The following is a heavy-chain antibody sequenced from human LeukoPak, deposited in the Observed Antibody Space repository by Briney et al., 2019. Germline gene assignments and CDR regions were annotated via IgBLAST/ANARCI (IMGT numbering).Heavy chain of an antibody. D-gene: IGHD1-26*01. CDR2: FDPEDGET. CDR1: GYTLTELS. J-gene: IGHJ3*02. CDR3: ATESKWELRRTLDAFDI. V-gene: IGHV1-24*01. Sequence: GASVKVSSKVSGYTLTELSMHWVRQAPGKGLEWMGGFDPEDGETIYAQKFQGRVTMTEDTSTDTAYMELSSLRSEDTAVYYCATESKWELRRTLDAFDIWGQGTMVTVSS.